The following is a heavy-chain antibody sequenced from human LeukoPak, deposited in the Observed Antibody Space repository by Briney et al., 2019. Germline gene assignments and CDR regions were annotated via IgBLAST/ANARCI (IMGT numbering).Heavy chain of an antibody. CDR3: ARVFGAYGDYYYYGMDV. D-gene: IGHD4-17*01. CDR2: INHSGST. J-gene: IGHJ6*04. Sequence: SETLSLTCAVYGGSFSGYYWSWIRQPPGKGLEWIGGINHSGSTNYNPSLKSRVTISVDTSKNQFSLKLSSVTAADTAVYYCARVFGAYGDYYYYGMDVWGKGTTVTVSS. V-gene: IGHV4-34*01. CDR1: GGSFSGYY.